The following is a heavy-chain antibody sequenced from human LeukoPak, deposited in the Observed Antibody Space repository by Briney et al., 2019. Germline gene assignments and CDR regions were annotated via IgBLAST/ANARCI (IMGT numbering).Heavy chain of an antibody. CDR3: AKGPLFAAVLRFLEWLSYYDY. CDR1: GFTVSSNY. J-gene: IGHJ4*02. Sequence: PGGSLRLSCAASGFTVSSNYMSWVRQAPGKGLEWVSVIYSGGSTYYADSVKGRFTISRDNSKNTLYLQMNSLRAGDTAVYYCAKGPLFAAVLRFLEWLSYYDYWGQGTLVTVSS. CDR2: IYSGGST. D-gene: IGHD3-3*01. V-gene: IGHV3-53*01.